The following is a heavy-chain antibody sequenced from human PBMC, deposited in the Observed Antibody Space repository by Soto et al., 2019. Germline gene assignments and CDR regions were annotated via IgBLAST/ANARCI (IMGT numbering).Heavy chain of an antibody. CDR2: ISGNGRSA. CDR3: AKGGIHMMVVATATFYFAS. D-gene: IGHD2-21*02. J-gene: IGHJ4*02. Sequence: PGGSLRLSCAASGFTFSSYAMSWVRRAPGKGLEWVSSISGNGRSAYYADSVKGRFTISRDNAKNTLYLQMNSLRVEDTAVYFCAKGGIHMMVVATATFYFASWGQGSLVTVSS. V-gene: IGHV3-23*01. CDR1: GFTFSSYA.